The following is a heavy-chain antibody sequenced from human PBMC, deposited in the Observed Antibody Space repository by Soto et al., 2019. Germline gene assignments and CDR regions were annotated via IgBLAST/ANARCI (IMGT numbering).Heavy chain of an antibody. CDR2: INLSGST. Sequence: PSETLSLTCTVSGGSISSGGYYWSWIRQHPGKGLEWIGEINLSGSTNYNPSLKSRVTISVDTSKNQFSLKLSSVTAADTAVYYCARGPRGGSCPRWCRPYFDYWGQGTLVTVSS. V-gene: IGHV4-31*03. CDR3: ARGPRGGSCPRWCRPYFDY. J-gene: IGHJ4*02. CDR1: GGSISSGGYY. D-gene: IGHD2-15*01.